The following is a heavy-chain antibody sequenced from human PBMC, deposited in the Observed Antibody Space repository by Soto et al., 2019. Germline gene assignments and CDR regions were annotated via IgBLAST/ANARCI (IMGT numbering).Heavy chain of an antibody. CDR3: AHRQSVYYFDY. CDR2: IYWDDDN. D-gene: IGHD3-3*01. V-gene: IGHV2-5*02. CDR1: GFSLSTSGAG. Sequence: QITLKESGPTLVKPTQTLTLTCTFSGFSLSTSGAGVAWIRQPPGKALEWLALIYWDDDNRYSPSLKSRLTITKDTSKNQVVLTMANMDPVDTATYFCAHRQSVYYFDYWGQGTLVTVSS. J-gene: IGHJ4*02.